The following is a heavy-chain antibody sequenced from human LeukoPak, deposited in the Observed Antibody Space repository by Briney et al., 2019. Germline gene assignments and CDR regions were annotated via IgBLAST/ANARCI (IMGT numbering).Heavy chain of an antibody. CDR3: ARSKRLYSLFDH. D-gene: IGHD6-13*01. Sequence: SETLSLTCTVSGGSISSGGYYWSWIRQHPGKGLEWIGYIYYSGSTYYNPSLKSRVTISVDTSKNQFSLKLSSVTAADTAVYYCARSKRLYSLFDHWGQGTLVTVSS. CDR2: IYYSGST. J-gene: IGHJ4*02. CDR1: GGSISSGGYY. V-gene: IGHV4-31*03.